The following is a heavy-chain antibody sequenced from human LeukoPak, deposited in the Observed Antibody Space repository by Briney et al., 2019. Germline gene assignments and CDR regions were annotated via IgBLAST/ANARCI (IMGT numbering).Heavy chain of an antibody. CDR2: IYYSGST. D-gene: IGHD4-23*01. V-gene: IGHV4-39*02. CDR3: AGEMGVVTAHGIDV. J-gene: IGHJ6*02. CDR1: GGSISSISSNNYH. Sequence: PETLSLTCIVSGGSISSISSNNYHWGWIRQPPGKGLEWIGSIYYSGSTYYNPSLKSRVTISVDTSKNQFSLKLSSVTAADTALYYCAGEMGVVTAHGIDVWGQGTTVTVSS.